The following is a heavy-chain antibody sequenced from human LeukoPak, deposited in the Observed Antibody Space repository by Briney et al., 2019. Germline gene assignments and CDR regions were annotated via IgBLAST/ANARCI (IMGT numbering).Heavy chain of an antibody. Sequence: GASVKVSCKVSGYTLTELSMHWVRQAPGKGLEWMGGFDPEDGETIYAQKFQGRVTMTEDTSTDTAYMELSSLRSEDKAVYYCATAPSGSYYADYWGQGTLVTVSS. CDR3: ATAPSGSYYADY. V-gene: IGHV1-24*01. D-gene: IGHD1-26*01. CDR1: GYTLTELS. J-gene: IGHJ4*02. CDR2: FDPEDGET.